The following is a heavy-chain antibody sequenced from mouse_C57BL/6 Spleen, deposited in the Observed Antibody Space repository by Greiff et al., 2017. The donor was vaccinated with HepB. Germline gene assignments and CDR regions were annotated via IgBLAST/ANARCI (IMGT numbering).Heavy chain of an antibody. V-gene: IGHV1-55*01. CDR3: ARGGTTVVDHWYFDV. CDR1: GYTFTSYW. D-gene: IGHD1-1*01. CDR2: IYPGSGST. Sequence: QVQLQQPGAELVKPGASVKMSCKASGYTFTSYWITWVKQRPGQGLEWIGDIYPGSGSTNYNEKFKSKATLTVDTSSSTAYMQLSSLTSEDSAVYYCARGGTTVVDHWYFDVWGTGTTVTVSS. J-gene: IGHJ1*03.